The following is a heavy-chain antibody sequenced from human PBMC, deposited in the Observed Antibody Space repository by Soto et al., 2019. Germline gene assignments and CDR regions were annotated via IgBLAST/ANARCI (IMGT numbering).Heavy chain of an antibody. J-gene: IGHJ5*02. CDR1: GFTFSSYS. Sequence: EVQLVESGGGLVQPGGSLRLSCAASGFTFSSYSMNWVRQAPGKGLEWVSYISSSSSTIYYADSVKGRFTISRDNAKNTLYLQMNSLRAEDTAVCYCAREEGILNWFDPWGQGTLVTVSS. CDR2: ISSSSSTI. CDR3: AREEGILNWFDP. V-gene: IGHV3-48*01.